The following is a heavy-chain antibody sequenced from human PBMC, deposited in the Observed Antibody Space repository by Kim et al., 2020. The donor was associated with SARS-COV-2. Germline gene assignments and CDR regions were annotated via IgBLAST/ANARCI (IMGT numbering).Heavy chain of an antibody. CDR2: IKSKPDGGTT. CDR3: TTERGSYCTFCFDP. V-gene: IGHV3-15*01. D-gene: IGHD1-26*01. J-gene: IGHJ5*02. CDR1: GFTFSNAW. Sequence: GGSLRLSCAASGFTFSNAWMSWVRQAPGKGLEWVGRIKSKPDGGTTDYAAPVKGRFTISRDDSKNTLYLQMNSLKTEDTAVYYCTTERGSYCTFCFDPWGQGTLVTVSS.